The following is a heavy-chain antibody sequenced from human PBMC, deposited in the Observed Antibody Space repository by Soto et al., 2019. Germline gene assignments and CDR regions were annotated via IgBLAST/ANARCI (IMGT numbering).Heavy chain of an antibody. Sequence: GGSLRLSCAASGFTFSNYWMNWVRQAPGKGPVWVSRTKYDGSYSTYADSVKGRFIVSRDNAKNTLYLQMNSLRPEDTAVYYCATLSGSTSGYNSYGMDVWGQETTVTVSS. J-gene: IGHJ6*02. D-gene: IGHD2-2*01. V-gene: IGHV3-74*01. CDR3: ATLSGSTSGYNSYGMDV. CDR1: GFTFSNYW. CDR2: TKYDGSYS.